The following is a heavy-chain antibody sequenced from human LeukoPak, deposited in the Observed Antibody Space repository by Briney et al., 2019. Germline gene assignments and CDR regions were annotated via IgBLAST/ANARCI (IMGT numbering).Heavy chain of an antibody. CDR3: ARVPLHDDSGHYYPH. CDR2: INGGNGNT. J-gene: IGHJ1*01. V-gene: IGHV1-3*01. D-gene: IGHD3-22*01. Sequence: ASVKVSCKTSGYTFTIYGMHWVRRAPGQSLEWMGWINGGNGNTKYSEKFQGRVTIIRDTSASTAYMELSSLRSEDTAVYYCARVPLHDDSGHYYPHWGQGTLVTVSS. CDR1: GYTFTIYG.